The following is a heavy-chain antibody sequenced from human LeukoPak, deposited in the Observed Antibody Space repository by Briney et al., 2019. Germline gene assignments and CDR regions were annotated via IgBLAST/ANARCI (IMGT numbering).Heavy chain of an antibody. D-gene: IGHD4-17*01. CDR3: ATVTTGPDFDY. CDR2: ISGSGGST. CDR1: GFTFSSYA. Sequence: GGSLRLSCAASGFTFSSYAMSWVRQAPGKGLEWVSAISGSGGSTYYADSVKGRFTISRDNARNSLYLQMNSLRAEDTAVYYCATVTTGPDFDYWGQGTLVTVSS. J-gene: IGHJ4*02. V-gene: IGHV3-23*01.